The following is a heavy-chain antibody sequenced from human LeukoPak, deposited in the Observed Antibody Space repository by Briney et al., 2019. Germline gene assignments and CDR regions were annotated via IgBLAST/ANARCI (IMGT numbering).Heavy chain of an antibody. D-gene: IGHD2/OR15-2a*01. J-gene: IGHJ4*02. CDR3: TRDWRNMAFDY. Sequence: PGGSLRLSCTASGFPLSNFWMHRVRQVPGKGLVWVSRIISDGTTTSYADSVKGRFTISRDNAKNTLYLQMNSLRAEDTAVYYCTRDWRNMAFDYWGQGTLVTVSS. V-gene: IGHV3-74*01. CDR1: GFPLSNFW. CDR2: IISDGTTT.